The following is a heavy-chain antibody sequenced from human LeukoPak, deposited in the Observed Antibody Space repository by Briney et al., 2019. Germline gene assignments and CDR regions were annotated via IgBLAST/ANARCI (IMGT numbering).Heavy chain of an antibody. CDR1: GYSISRGYY. Sequence: KTSETLSLTCAVSGYSISRGYYWGWIRQPPGKGLEWIGSIYHSGSTYYNPSLKSRVTISVDTSKNQFSLKLSSVTAADTAVYYCARGQSGYYDSSGYYGSRNYYYYYYMDVWGKGTTVTVSS. J-gene: IGHJ6*03. D-gene: IGHD3-22*01. V-gene: IGHV4-38-2*01. CDR2: IYHSGST. CDR3: ARGQSGYYDSSGYYGSRNYYYYYYMDV.